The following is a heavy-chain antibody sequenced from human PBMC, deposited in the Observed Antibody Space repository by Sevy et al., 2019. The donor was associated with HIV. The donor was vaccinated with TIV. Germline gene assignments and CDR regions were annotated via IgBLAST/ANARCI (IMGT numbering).Heavy chain of an antibody. J-gene: IGHJ4*02. V-gene: IGHV3-53*01. Sequence: GESLKISCAASGFTVSSNYMSWVRPAPGKGLGWGAVIYNGGSTYYADSVKGRFTISRDNSNNKLYLQMNILRAEDTAVYYCATRIAVAGALNYWGQGTLVTVSS. CDR2: IYNGGST. CDR1: GFTVSSNY. CDR3: ATRIAVAGALNY. D-gene: IGHD6-19*01.